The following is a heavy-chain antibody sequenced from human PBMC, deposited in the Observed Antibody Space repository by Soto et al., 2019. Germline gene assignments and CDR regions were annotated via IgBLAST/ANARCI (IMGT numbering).Heavy chain of an antibody. V-gene: IGHV1-69*12. CDR3: ARDKTGTNYYNGLDV. Sequence: QVQLVQSGAEVKKPGSSVKVSCKASGGTFNTYAISWVRQAPGQGLEWMGGIIPIFNTPNYAQRFQGRVTITADESTSTAYMELSSLRSADTALYYCARDKTGTNYYNGLDVWGQGTTVTVSS. J-gene: IGHJ6*02. CDR2: IIPIFNTP. CDR1: GGTFNTYA. D-gene: IGHD1-1*01.